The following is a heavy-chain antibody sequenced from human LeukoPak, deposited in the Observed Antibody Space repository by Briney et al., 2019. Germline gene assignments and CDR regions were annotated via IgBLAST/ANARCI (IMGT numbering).Heavy chain of an antibody. CDR3: ARGTGLGGDYVSN. V-gene: IGHV1-46*01. Sequence: GASVKVSCKASGYTFITYYMHWVRQDPGQGLEWMGVINPSGGTTSYAQKFQARVTMTRDTSTSTVYMELSSLRSEDTAVYYCARGTGLGGDYVSNWGQGTLVTVSS. D-gene: IGHD4-17*01. CDR1: GYTFITYY. CDR2: INPSGGTT. J-gene: IGHJ4*02.